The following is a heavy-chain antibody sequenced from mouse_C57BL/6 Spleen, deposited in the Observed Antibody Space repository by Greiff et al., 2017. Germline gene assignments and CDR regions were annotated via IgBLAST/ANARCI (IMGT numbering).Heavy chain of an antibody. CDR1: GFNIKDYY. J-gene: IGHJ2*01. CDR3: DRGYGNCGVDY. V-gene: IGHV14-2*01. D-gene: IGHD2-10*02. CDR2: IGPEDGET. Sequence: EVQLQQSGAELVKPGASVKLSCTASGFNIKDYYMHWVKQRTEQGLEWLGRIGPEDGETKYAPKFQGRGTITADTSTNTAYLQLSSLTSEDTAVYYCDRGYGNCGVDYWGQGTTLTVSS.